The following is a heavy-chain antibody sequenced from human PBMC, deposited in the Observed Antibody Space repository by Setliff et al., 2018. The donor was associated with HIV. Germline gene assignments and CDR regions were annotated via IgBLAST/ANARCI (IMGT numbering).Heavy chain of an antibody. CDR3: ARNPSLGIAAVFDY. CDR1: GGSISSGTYY. V-gene: IGHV4-61*02. Sequence: LSLTCTVSGGSISSGTYYWSWVRQAAGKGLEWIGRIYTSGSTNYNPSLKSRVTISVDTSKNQFSLKLSSVTAADTAVYYCARNPSLGIAAVFDYWGQGTLVTVS. J-gene: IGHJ4*02. D-gene: IGHD6-13*01. CDR2: IYTSGST.